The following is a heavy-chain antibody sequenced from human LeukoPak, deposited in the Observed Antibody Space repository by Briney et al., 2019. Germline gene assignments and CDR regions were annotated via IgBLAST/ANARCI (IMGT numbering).Heavy chain of an antibody. CDR2: IFYTGST. D-gene: IGHD3-9*01. Sequence: SETLSLTCSVSGASPSGSQYYWGWIRQPPGRPLQWIATIFYTGSTLYNPSLSSRVSLSVDTSKKQISLRLTSVTAADSALYYCARHRGSLKTGYSPKNPLDVWGQGTMVTVSS. CDR1: GASPSGSQYY. V-gene: IGHV4-39*01. J-gene: IGHJ3*01. CDR3: ARHRGSLKTGYSPKNPLDV.